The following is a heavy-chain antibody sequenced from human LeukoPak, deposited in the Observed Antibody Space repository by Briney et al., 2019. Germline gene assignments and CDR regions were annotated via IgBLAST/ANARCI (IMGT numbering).Heavy chain of an antibody. Sequence: GGSLRLSCAASGFTSSSYAMHWVRQAPGKGLEWVAVISYDGSNKYYAESVKGRFTISRDNSKNTLYLQMNSLRAEDTAVYYCARDFAPRYGMDVWGQGTTVTVSS. CDR1: GFTSSSYA. CDR3: ARDFAPRYGMDV. J-gene: IGHJ6*02. V-gene: IGHV3-30-3*01. CDR2: ISYDGSNK. D-gene: IGHD2-21*01.